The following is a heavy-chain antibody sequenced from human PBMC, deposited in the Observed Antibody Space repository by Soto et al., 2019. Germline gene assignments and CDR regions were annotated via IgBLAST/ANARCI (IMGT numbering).Heavy chain of an antibody. J-gene: IGHJ6*02. V-gene: IGHV5-51*01. D-gene: IGHD4-4*01. CDR1: GYSFTTYW. CDR3: ARHGQFYYYYYGMDV. Sequence: GESLKISCKASGYSFTTYWIAWVRQMPGKGLEWMGIINPGDSDIRYSPSFQGQVTISADNSISTAYLQWSSLKASDTAMYYCARHGQFYYYYYGMDVWGQGTAGTVAS. CDR2: INPGDSDI.